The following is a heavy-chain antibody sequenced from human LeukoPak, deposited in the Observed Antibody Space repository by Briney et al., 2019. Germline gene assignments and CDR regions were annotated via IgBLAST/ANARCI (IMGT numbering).Heavy chain of an antibody. D-gene: IGHD1-1*01. CDR3: ARDYKWGQALDY. J-gene: IGHJ4*02. V-gene: IGHV3-30*02. CDR2: IRYDGSNK. CDR1: GFTFSSYG. Sequence: PGGSLRLSCAASGFTFSSYGMHWVRQAPGKGLEWVAFIRYDGSNKYYADSVKGRFTISRDNSKNTLYLQMNSLRAEDTAVYYCARDYKWGQALDYWGQGTLVTVSS.